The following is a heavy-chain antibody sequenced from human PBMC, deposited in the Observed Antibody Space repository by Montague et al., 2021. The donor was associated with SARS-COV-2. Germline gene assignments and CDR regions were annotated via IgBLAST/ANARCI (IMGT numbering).Heavy chain of an antibody. CDR1: GASRSTKNYY. CDR2: ISYSGTY. CDR3: ARLGITLGGVIVIRYCFDF. D-gene: IGHD3-16*02. J-gene: IGHJ4*02. V-gene: IGHV4-39*01. Sequence: SETLSLTCTFSGASRSTKNYYWGWIRQPPGKGLEWIGSISYSGTYYSNRSLRSRVTMSVDTSRNQLSLNLRSVTAADTAVYYCARLGITLGGVIVIRYCFDFWGQGTLVTVSS.